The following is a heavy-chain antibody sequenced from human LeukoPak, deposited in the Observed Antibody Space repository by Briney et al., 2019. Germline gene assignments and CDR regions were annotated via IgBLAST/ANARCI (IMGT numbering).Heavy chain of an antibody. CDR1: GFTFSNYG. CDR3: ARVGPNYDFWSGSIDY. D-gene: IGHD3-3*01. CDR2: IRPNDGTT. V-gene: IGHV3-48*01. Sequence: GGSLRLSCEASGFTFSNYGMNWVRQAPGKGLEWVSYIRPNDGTTHYADSVKGRFTISRDNAKNSLSLQMTSLRAEDTAVYYCARVGPNYDFWSGSIDYWGQGTLVTVSS. J-gene: IGHJ4*02.